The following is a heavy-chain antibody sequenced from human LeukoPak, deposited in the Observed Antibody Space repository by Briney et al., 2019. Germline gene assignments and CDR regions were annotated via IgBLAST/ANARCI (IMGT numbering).Heavy chain of an antibody. V-gene: IGHV3-9*01. CDR1: GFTFDDYA. CDR3: AKAVGYSGSREYCFDY. J-gene: IGHJ4*02. Sequence: GGSLRLSCAASGFTFDDYAMHWVRQAPGKGLEWVSGISWNSGGMGYADSVKGRFTISRDNAKNSLYLQMNSLRAEDTALYYCAKAVGYSGSREYCFDYWGQGTLVTVSS. CDR2: ISWNSGGM. D-gene: IGHD1-26*01.